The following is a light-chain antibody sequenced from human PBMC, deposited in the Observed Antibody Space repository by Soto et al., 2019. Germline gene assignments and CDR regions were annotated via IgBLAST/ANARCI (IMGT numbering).Light chain of an antibody. J-gene: IGKJ5*01. CDR1: HGISSY. V-gene: IGKV1-9*01. Sequence: DIQLTQSPSFLSASVGDRVTVTCRASHGISSYLAWYQQKPGKAPKLLIYVASTLQSGVPSRFSGSGSGTEFTLTISSLQPEDFATYYCQQLNSYPITFGQGTRLEIK. CDR3: QQLNSYPIT. CDR2: VAS.